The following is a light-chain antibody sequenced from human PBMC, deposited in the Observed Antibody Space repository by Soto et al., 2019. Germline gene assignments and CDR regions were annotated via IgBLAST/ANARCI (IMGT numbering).Light chain of an antibody. CDR1: QSVSSN. J-gene: IGKJ1*01. Sequence: EIVMTQSPATLSVSPGERATLSCRASQSVSSNLAWYQQKPGQAPRLLIYGASTRATGIPARFSGSGSGTEIILTISSLQSEDFVVFYCQQFNNWLMTLGQGIKVEIK. CDR2: GAS. CDR3: QQFNNWLMT. V-gene: IGKV3-15*01.